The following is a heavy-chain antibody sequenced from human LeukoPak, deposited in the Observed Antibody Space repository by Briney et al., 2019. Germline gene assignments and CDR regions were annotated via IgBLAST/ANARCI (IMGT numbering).Heavy chain of an antibody. V-gene: IGHV1-24*01. CDR2: FNPEDGET. Sequence: ASVKVSCKVSGYTLTELSIHWVRQAPGQGLEWMGRFNPEDGETIYAQKFQGRVTMTEDTSTDTTYMELSSLRSEDTAVYYCAIQYSSGWYRYYFDYWGQGTLVTVSS. CDR3: AIQYSSGWYRYYFDY. D-gene: IGHD6-19*01. J-gene: IGHJ4*02. CDR1: GYTLTELS.